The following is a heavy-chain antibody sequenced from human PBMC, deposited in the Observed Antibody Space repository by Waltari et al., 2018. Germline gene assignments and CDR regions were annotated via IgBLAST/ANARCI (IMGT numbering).Heavy chain of an antibody. CDR1: GYTLTELS. D-gene: IGHD4-17*01. Sequence: QVQLVQSGAEVKKPGASVKVSCKVSGYTLTELSMHWVRQAPGKGLEWMGGLEPEEGETICAQKFQGRVTMNEDTSTDTAYMELSSLRSEDTAGYYCATASVHYAWGQGTLVTVSS. CDR3: ATASVHYA. V-gene: IGHV1-24*01. J-gene: IGHJ5*02. CDR2: LEPEEGET.